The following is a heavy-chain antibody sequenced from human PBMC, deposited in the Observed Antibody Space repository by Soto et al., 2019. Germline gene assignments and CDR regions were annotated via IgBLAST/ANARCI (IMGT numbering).Heavy chain of an antibody. CDR1: GGSISSNNW. CDR3: ARDAGYSSTFYYYYGMDV. Sequence: SETLSLTCAVSGGSISSNNWWSWVRQPPGKGLEWIGEIYHSGSTNYNPSLKSRVTISVDKSKNQFSLKLSSVTAADTAVYYCARDAGYSSTFYYYYGMDVWGQGTTVTVSS. J-gene: IGHJ6*02. D-gene: IGHD6-19*01. CDR2: IYHSGST. V-gene: IGHV4-4*02.